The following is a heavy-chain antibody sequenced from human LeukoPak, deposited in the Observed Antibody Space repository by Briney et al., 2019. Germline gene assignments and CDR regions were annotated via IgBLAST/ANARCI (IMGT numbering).Heavy chain of an antibody. CDR3: ARRGKSFDF. J-gene: IGHJ4*02. Sequence: GASVTVSCKTSGYTFTVYAINWVRQAPGQGLEWMGWISTDTGNPTYVQDFTGRFVFSLDTSVTTAYLQISSLKAEDTAVYYCARRGKSFDFWGQGTLVTASS. D-gene: IGHD3-3*01. V-gene: IGHV7-4-1*02. CDR2: ISTDTGNP. CDR1: GYTFTVYA.